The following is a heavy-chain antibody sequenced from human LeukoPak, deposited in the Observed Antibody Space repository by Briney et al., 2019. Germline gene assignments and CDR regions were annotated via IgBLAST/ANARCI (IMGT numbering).Heavy chain of an antibody. V-gene: IGHV1-18*01. CDR1: GYTFTSYG. J-gene: IGHJ4*02. CDR3: ATLQSSGWSPVDY. D-gene: IGHD6-19*01. CDR2: ISAYNGNT. Sequence: PSVKVSCKASGYTFTSYGISWVRQAPGQGLEWMGWISAYNGNTNYAQKLQGRVTMTEDTSTDTAYMELSSLRSEDTAVYYCATLQSSGWSPVDYWGQGTLVTVSS.